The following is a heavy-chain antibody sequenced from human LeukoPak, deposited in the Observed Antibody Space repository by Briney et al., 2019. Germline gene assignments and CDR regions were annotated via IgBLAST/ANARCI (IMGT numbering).Heavy chain of an antibody. D-gene: IGHD1-1*01. CDR1: GYTFTKYW. CDR3: ARHEYNFVGFDY. J-gene: IGHJ4*02. V-gene: IGHV5-51*01. CDR2: IYPGDSDT. Sequence: GESLKISCKGSGYTFTKYWIGWVRQTPGKGLECMGIIYPGDSDTRYSPSFQGQVTISADKSISTAYLQWSSLKASDTAMYYCARHEYNFVGFDYWGQGTPVTVSS.